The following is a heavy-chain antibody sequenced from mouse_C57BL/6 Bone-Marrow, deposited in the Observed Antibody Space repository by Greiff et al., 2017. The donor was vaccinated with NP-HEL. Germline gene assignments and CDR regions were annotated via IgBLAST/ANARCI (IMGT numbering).Heavy chain of an antibody. CDR3: ARSYYGSDY. V-gene: IGHV1-26*01. CDR2: INPNNGGT. CDR1: GYTFTDYN. Sequence: EVQLQQSGPELVKPGASVKISCKASGYTFTDYNMNWVKQSHGKSLEWIGDINPNNGGTSYNQKFKGKATLTVDKSSSTAYMELRSLTSEDSAVYYCARSYYGSDYWGQGTTLPFSS. J-gene: IGHJ2*01. D-gene: IGHD1-1*01.